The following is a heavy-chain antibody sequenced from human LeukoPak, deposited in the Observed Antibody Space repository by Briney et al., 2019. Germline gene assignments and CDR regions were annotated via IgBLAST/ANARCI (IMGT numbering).Heavy chain of an antibody. CDR3: ARWSSGSYWGDLFDY. CDR2: INHSGST. CDR1: GYSISSGYF. Sequence: SETLSLACTVSGYSISSGYFWSWIRQPPGKGLEWIGEINHSGSTNYNPSLKSRVTISVDTSKNQFSLKLSSVTAADTAVYYCARWSSGSYWGDLFDYWGQGTLVTVSS. D-gene: IGHD3-10*01. J-gene: IGHJ4*02. V-gene: IGHV4-38-2*02.